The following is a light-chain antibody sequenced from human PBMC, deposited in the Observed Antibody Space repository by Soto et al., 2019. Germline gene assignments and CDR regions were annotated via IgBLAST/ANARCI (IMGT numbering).Light chain of an antibody. Sequence: EIVLVPYSSTLYLCPGGRVNLYCRAIPSISSCYLAWYQQRPGQAPGLLIYGASSRATGIPDRFSGTGSGTEFTLTISSLQSEDFAVYYCQQYIRWPLTFGGGTKVDIK. CDR1: PSISSCY. CDR2: GAS. J-gene: IGKJ4*01. CDR3: QQYIRWPLT. V-gene: IGKV3-20*01.